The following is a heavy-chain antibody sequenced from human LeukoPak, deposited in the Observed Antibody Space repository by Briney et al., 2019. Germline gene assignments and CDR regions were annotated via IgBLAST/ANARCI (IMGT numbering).Heavy chain of an antibody. Sequence: SETLSLTCTVSVGSISSSSYYWGWIRQPPGKGLEWIGSIYYSGSTYYNPSLKSRVTMSVDTSKNQFSLNLSPVTAADTAVYYCARYNNVWYYFDYWGQGTLVTVSS. D-gene: IGHD6-19*01. J-gene: IGHJ4*02. CDR3: ARYNNVWYYFDY. V-gene: IGHV4-39*01. CDR2: IYYSGST. CDR1: VGSISSSSYY.